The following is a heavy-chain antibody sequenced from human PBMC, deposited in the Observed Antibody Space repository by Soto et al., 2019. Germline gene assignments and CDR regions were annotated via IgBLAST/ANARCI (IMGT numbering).Heavy chain of an antibody. J-gene: IGHJ4*02. CDR2: INHSGST. CDR1: GGSFSGYY. CDR3: AVLYYYDSSGYKGSY. V-gene: IGHV4-34*01. D-gene: IGHD3-22*01. Sequence: SETLSLTCAVYGGSFSGYYWSWIRQPPGKGLEWIGEINHSGSTNYNPSLKSRVTISVDTSKNQFSLKLSSVTAADTAVYYCAVLYYYDSSGYKGSYWCQGTLVTVSS.